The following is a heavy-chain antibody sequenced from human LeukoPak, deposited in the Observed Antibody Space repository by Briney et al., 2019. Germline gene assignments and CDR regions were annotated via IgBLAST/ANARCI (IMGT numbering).Heavy chain of an antibody. J-gene: IGHJ2*01. CDR1: GGTFSSYA. CDR2: MNPQSGDG. V-gene: IGHV1-8*02. D-gene: IGHD2-21*02. CDR3: ARGLGYCGGDCFSSWYLDV. Sequence: GASVKVSCKASGGTFSSYAISWLRQAPGQGLEWMGWMNPQSGDGHSAPKFQGRVAMTRDISTNTAYMELRSLRSDDMAVYYCARGLGYCGGDCFSSWYLDVWGHGTLVTVSS.